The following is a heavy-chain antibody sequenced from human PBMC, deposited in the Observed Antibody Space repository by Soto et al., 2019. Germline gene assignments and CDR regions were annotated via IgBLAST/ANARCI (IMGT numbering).Heavy chain of an antibody. CDR3: ARDIRVAVVADYYYYYGMDV. Sequence: QVQLVQSGAEVKKPGSSVKVSCKASGGTFSSYAISWVRQAPGQGLEWMGGIIPIFGTANYAQKFQGRVTITADESTSTAYMDLSSLRSEDTAVYYCARDIRVAVVADYYYYYGMDVWGQGTTVTVSS. CDR1: GGTFSSYA. V-gene: IGHV1-69*01. CDR2: IIPIFGTA. D-gene: IGHD2-15*01. J-gene: IGHJ6*02.